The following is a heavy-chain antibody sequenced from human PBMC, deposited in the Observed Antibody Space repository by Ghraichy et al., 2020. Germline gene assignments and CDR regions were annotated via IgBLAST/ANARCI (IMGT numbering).Heavy chain of an antibody. J-gene: IGHJ5*02. CDR2: ISAYNGNT. CDR1: GYTFTSYG. Sequence: ASVKVSCKASGYTFTSYGISWVRQAPGQGLEWMGWISAYNGNTNYAQKLQGRVTMTTDTSTSTAYMELRSLRSDDTAVYYCARSAFPYCSGGSCYSVDPWGQGTLVTVSS. CDR3: ARSAFPYCSGGSCYSVDP. V-gene: IGHV1-18*01. D-gene: IGHD2-15*01.